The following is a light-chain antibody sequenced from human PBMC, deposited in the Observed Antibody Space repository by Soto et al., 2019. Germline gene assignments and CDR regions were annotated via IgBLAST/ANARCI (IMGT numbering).Light chain of an antibody. V-gene: IGKV3-11*01. CDR2: DAS. CDR3: QQRSSWPLIT. J-gene: IGKJ5*01. Sequence: EIVLTQSPATLSLFPGERATLSCRASQSVSSYLAWYQQKPGQAPRLLIYDASNRATGIPARFSGSGSGTDFTLTISSLEPEDFAVYYCQQRSSWPLITFGQGTRLEIK. CDR1: QSVSSY.